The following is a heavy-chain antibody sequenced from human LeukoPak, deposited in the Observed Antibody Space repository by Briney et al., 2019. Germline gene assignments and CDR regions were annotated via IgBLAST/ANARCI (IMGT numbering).Heavy chain of an antibody. D-gene: IGHD1-1*01. Sequence: SVKVCCKASGGTFSSYAISWVRQAPGQGLEWMGGIIPIFGTANYAQKFRGRVTITTDESTSTAYMELSSLRSEDTAVYYCARGPELERFDYWGQGTLVTVSS. V-gene: IGHV1-69*05. J-gene: IGHJ4*02. CDR2: IIPIFGTA. CDR1: GGTFSSYA. CDR3: ARGPELERFDY.